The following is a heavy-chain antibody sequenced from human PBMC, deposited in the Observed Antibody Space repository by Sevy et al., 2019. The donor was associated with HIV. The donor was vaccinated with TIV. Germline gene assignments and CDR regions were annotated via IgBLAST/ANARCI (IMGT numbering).Heavy chain of an antibody. D-gene: IGHD3-3*01. J-gene: IGHJ6*02. CDR3: ARVQTPYYVFWSGYSAYYYYGMDV. V-gene: IGHV3-7*01. CDR2: IKQDGSEK. CDR1: GFTFSSYW. Sequence: GGSLRLSCAASGFTFSSYWMSWVRQAPGKGLEWVANIKQDGSEKYYVDSVKGRFTISRDNAKNSLYLQMNSVRAEDTALYYCARVQTPYYVFWSGYSAYYYYGMDVWGQGTTVTVSS.